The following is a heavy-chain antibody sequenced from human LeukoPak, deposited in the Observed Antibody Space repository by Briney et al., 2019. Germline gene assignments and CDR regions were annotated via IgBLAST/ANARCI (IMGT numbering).Heavy chain of an antibody. D-gene: IGHD3-16*02. Sequence: PGGSLRLSCAASGFTFSSYAMSWVRQAPGKGLEWVSAISGSGGSTYYADSVKGRFTISRDNSKNTLYLQMNSLRAEDTAVYYCVRGSYRYTVGDYWGQGTLVTVSS. CDR1: GFTFSSYA. CDR3: VRGSYRYTVGDY. CDR2: ISGSGGST. J-gene: IGHJ4*02. V-gene: IGHV3-23*01.